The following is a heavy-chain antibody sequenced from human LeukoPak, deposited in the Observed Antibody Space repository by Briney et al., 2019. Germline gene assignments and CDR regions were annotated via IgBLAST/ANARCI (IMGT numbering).Heavy chain of an antibody. J-gene: IGHJ1*01. CDR2: ISSSGSTI. CDR1: GFTFSSYE. Sequence: GRSLRLSCAASGFTFSSYEINGVRQAPGKGLEWVSYISSSGSTIYYADSVKGRFTISRDNAKNSLYLQMNSLRAEDTAVYYCARTGINTFHDWGQGTLVTVSS. D-gene: IGHD3-10*01. V-gene: IGHV3-48*03. CDR3: ARTGINTFHD.